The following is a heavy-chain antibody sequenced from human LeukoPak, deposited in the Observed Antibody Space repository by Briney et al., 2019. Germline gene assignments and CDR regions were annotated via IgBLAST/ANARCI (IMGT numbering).Heavy chain of an antibody. D-gene: IGHD3-22*01. V-gene: IGHV4-4*02. CDR1: GFTFNKFAM. J-gene: IGHJ4*02. CDR3: AGLVGRYSSGLYYYYFDY. CDR2: MYLSGTT. Sequence: PGGSLRLSCAASGFTFNKFAMSWVRQPPGKGLEWIGEMYLSGTTHSNPSVKSRVTISIDKSKNQFFLNLSSVTAADTAVYYCAGLVGRYSSGLYYYYFDYWGQGTLVTVSS.